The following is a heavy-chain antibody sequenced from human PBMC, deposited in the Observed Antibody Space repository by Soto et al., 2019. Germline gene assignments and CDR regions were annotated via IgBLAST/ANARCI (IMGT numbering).Heavy chain of an antibody. CDR2: IYPGDSDT. D-gene: IGHD3-3*01. V-gene: IGHV5-51*01. CDR1: GYSFTSYW. Sequence: GESLKISCKGSGYSFTSYWIGWVRQMPGKGLEWMGIIYPGDSDTRYSPSFQGQVTIPADKSISTAYLQWSSLKASDTAMYYCARGLRFLEWLSGSHYMDVWGKGTTVTVSS. J-gene: IGHJ6*03. CDR3: ARGLRFLEWLSGSHYMDV.